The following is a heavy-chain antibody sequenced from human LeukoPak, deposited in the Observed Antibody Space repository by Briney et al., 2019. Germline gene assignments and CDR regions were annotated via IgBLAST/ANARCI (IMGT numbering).Heavy chain of an antibody. CDR3: ARGEVLRFLEWFPDY. Sequence: GGSLGLSCAASGFTFSSYSLNWVRQAPGKGLEWVSSISSSSSYIYYADSVKGRFTISRDNAKSSLYLQMNSLRAEDTAVYYCARGEVLRFLEWFPDYWGQGTLVTVSS. CDR1: GFTFSSYS. V-gene: IGHV3-21*01. CDR2: ISSSSSYI. D-gene: IGHD3-3*01. J-gene: IGHJ4*02.